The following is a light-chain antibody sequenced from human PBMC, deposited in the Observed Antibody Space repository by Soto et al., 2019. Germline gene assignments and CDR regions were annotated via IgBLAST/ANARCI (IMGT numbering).Light chain of an antibody. Sequence: QSALTQPRSVSGFPGQSVTISCTGTSSDVGGYNYVSWYQQHPGKAPKLMIYDVSERPSGVPDRFSGSKSGNTASLTISGLQAEDEADYYCCSYAGSYTFVFGTGTKLTVL. CDR3: CSYAGSYTFV. J-gene: IGLJ1*01. V-gene: IGLV2-11*01. CDR1: SSDVGGYNY. CDR2: DVS.